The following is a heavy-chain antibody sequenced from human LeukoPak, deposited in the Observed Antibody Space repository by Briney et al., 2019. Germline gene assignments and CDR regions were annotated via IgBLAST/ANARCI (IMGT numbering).Heavy chain of an antibody. J-gene: IGHJ6*03. D-gene: IGHD5-12*01. Sequence: ASVKVSCEASGYTFTSYYMHWVRQAPGQGLEWMGIINPSGGSTSYAQKFQGRVTMTRDTSTSTVYMELSSLRSEDTAVYYCARDPTDYSGYDSYYYYYMDVWGKGTTVTVSS. CDR2: INPSGGST. CDR1: GYTFTSYY. V-gene: IGHV1-46*01. CDR3: ARDPTDYSGYDSYYYYYMDV.